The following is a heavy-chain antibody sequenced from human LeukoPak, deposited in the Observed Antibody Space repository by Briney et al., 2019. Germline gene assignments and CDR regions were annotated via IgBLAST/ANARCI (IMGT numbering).Heavy chain of an antibody. Sequence: SETLSLTCTVSGGSISSHTYNWVRIPPAQGLGLVGIIYIYDSRNNYYNPTLKSRVTISESTTKIHFSLNLLSVTAAATVFYYCAQSDVFAGEFDIWGKGTMVIVSS. D-gene: IGHD3-10*02. CDR2: IYDSRNN. J-gene: IGHJ3*02. V-gene: IGHV4-39*02. CDR1: GGSISSHTYN. CDR3: AQSDVFAGEFDI.